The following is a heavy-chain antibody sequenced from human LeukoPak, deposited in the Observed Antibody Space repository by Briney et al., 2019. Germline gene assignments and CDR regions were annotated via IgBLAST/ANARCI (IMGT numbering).Heavy chain of an antibody. J-gene: IGHJ3*02. Sequence: SETLSLTCAAYGGFFSGYYCNWLRQPPGKGLEWIGEINHSGSTNYNPSLKSRVTISVDTSKNQFYLKMSSVTAADTAVYYCARRVLWFGTIDAFDIWGQGTMVSVSS. CDR1: GGFFSGYY. CDR3: ARRVLWFGTIDAFDI. D-gene: IGHD3-10*01. CDR2: INHSGST. V-gene: IGHV4-34*01.